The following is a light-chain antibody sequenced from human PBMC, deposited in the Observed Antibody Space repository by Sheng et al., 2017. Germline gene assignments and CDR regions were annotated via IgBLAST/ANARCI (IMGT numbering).Light chain of an antibody. J-gene: IGKJ4*01. CDR2: GAS. CDR3: QQYGRSPLT. Sequence: EIVLTQSPATLSLSPGERATLSCRASQSVSSYLAWYQQKPGQAPRLLIYGASSRATGISDRFSGSGSGADFTLSISRLEPEDFAVYYCQQYGRSPLTFGGGTKGGD. V-gene: IGKV3-20*01. CDR1: QSVSSY.